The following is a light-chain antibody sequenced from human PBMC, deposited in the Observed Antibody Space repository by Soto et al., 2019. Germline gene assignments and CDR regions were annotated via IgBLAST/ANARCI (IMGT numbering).Light chain of an antibody. CDR3: LQDDDYPRT. CDR2: GAS. Sequence: AIQMTQSPSSLSASVGDRLIITCRASEDIGSELGWYQHRPGTAPKLLIYGASRLESGVPSRFSASGSDTYFPLVINNMQPEDCATYYCLQDDDYPRTFGQGTKVEL. CDR1: EDIGSE. V-gene: IGKV1-6*02. J-gene: IGKJ1*01.